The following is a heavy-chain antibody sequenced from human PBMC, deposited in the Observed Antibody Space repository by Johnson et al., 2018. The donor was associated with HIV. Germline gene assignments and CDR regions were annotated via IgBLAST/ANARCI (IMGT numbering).Heavy chain of an antibody. CDR1: GFTFSSYG. Sequence: QMQLVESGGGVVQPGRSLRLSCAASGFTFSSYGMNWVRQAPGKGLEWVAVIWYDGRNHYYADSVTGRFIISRDNSKNTLYLQMNSLRAEDTAVYYCAKGLHIVVEGDAFDIWGQGTMVTVSS. CDR3: AKGLHIVVEGDAFDI. D-gene: IGHD2-21*01. CDR2: IWYDGRNH. V-gene: IGHV3-33*06. J-gene: IGHJ3*02.